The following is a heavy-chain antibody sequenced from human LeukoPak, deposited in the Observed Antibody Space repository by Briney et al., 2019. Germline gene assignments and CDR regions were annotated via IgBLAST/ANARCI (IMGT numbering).Heavy chain of an antibody. CDR2: INHSGST. D-gene: IGHD2-15*01. CDR1: GGSFSGYY. CDR3: ARGRSRAANWFDP. V-gene: IGHV4-34*01. Sequence: SETLSLTCAVSGGSFSGYYWSWIRQPPGKGLEWIGEINHSGSTNYNPSLKSRVTISVDTSKKQFSLKLSSVTAADTAVYYCARGRSRAANWFDPWGQGTLVTVSS. J-gene: IGHJ5*02.